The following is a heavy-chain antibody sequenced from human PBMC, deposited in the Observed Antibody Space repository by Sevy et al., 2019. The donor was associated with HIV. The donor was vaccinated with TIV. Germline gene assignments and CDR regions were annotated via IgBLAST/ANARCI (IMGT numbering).Heavy chain of an antibody. D-gene: IGHD5-12*01. CDR1: GDSVSSSSST. V-gene: IGHV6-1*01. CDR3: ARGYAGMDV. CDR2: TYYRSKWYN. Sequence: SQTLSLTCAISGDSVSSSSSTWTWIRQSPSRGLEWLGRTYYRSKWYNDYAVSMKGRITINPVTSKNQFSLQLNSVTPEDTAVYYCARGYAGMDVWGQGTTVTVSS. J-gene: IGHJ6*02.